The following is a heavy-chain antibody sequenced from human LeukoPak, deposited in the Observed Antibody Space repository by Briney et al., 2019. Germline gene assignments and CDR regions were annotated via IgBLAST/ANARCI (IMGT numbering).Heavy chain of an antibody. D-gene: IGHD3-10*01. CDR1: GYTFTSYG. Sequence: ASVKVSRKASGYTFTSYGISWVRQAPGQGLEWMGWISAYNGNTNYAQKFQGKVTMTRDTSISTAYMELSRLRSDDTAVYYCATLWFGELLFGESGGWFDPWGQGTLVTVSS. CDR3: ATLWFGELLFGESGGWFDP. V-gene: IGHV1-18*01. J-gene: IGHJ5*02. CDR2: ISAYNGNT.